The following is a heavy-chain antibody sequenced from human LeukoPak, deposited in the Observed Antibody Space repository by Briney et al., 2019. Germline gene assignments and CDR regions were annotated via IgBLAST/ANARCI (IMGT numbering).Heavy chain of an antibody. Sequence: GGSLRLSCAASGFTFSNYGMHWVRQAPGKGLEWVAFISYDGNNKFYADSVKGRFTISRDNSKNTLYLQMNSLRAEDTAVYYCATSGIAAAGAYFDYWGQGTLVTVSS. CDR3: ATSGIAAAGAYFDY. CDR2: ISYDGNNK. CDR1: GFTFSNYG. D-gene: IGHD6-13*01. V-gene: IGHV3-30*03. J-gene: IGHJ4*02.